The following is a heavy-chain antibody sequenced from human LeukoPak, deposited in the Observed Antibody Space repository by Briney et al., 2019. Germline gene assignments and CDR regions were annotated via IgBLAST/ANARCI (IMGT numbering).Heavy chain of an antibody. D-gene: IGHD3-22*01. CDR1: GFIFSGYG. V-gene: IGHV3-30*18. Sequence: GRSLRLSCAASGFIFSGYGMHWVRQAPGKGREWVAVLAYDGGNKYYADSVKGRFTISRDNSKNTLHLQLNSLRTEDTAVYYCVKGSSDSRGNFQGFDYWGQGTLVTVSS. CDR3: VKGSSDSRGNFQGFDY. J-gene: IGHJ4*02. CDR2: LAYDGGNK.